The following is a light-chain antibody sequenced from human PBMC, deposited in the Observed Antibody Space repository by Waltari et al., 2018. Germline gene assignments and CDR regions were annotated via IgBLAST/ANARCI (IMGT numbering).Light chain of an antibody. CDR3: QQRTNWLSIT. Sequence: EIVLTQSPATLSLSPGERATLSCGASQSVGSSLAWYQQKPGQAPRLLIYDASNRATGIPARFSGSGSGTDFTLTISSLEPEDFAVYYCQQRTNWLSITFGQGTRLEIK. CDR2: DAS. CDR1: QSVGSS. V-gene: IGKV3-11*01. J-gene: IGKJ5*01.